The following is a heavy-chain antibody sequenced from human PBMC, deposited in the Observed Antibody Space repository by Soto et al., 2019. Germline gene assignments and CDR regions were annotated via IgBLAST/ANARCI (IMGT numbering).Heavy chain of an antibody. Sequence: QVQLQESGPGLVKPSGTLSLTCAVSGGSISSSNWWTWVRQPPGKGLEWIGEIYHSGTTNYNPSLKSRVTISGDRSKNQFSLSLSSVTAADPAVYFCAVPAAGDFDYLGQGTLVTVSS. CDR3: AVPAAGDFDY. CDR1: GGSISSSNW. V-gene: IGHV4-4*02. J-gene: IGHJ4*02. D-gene: IGHD6-13*01. CDR2: IYHSGTT.